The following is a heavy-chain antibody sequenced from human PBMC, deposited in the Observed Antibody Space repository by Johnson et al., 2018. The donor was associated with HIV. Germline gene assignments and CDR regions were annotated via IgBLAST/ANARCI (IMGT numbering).Heavy chain of an antibody. J-gene: IGHJ3*02. CDR3: ARDETQRRYALTAFDI. CDR2: ISSNGGRT. Sequence: VQVVESGGGLVQPGGSLRLSCAASGFSFSEFAMYWVRQTPGKGLEYVSAISSNGGRTYYGNSVKGRFTISRDNSKNTLYLQMNSLRAEDTALYYCARDETQRRYALTAFDIWGQGTLVTVSS. V-gene: IGHV3-64*01. CDR1: GFSFSEFA. D-gene: IGHD6-25*01.